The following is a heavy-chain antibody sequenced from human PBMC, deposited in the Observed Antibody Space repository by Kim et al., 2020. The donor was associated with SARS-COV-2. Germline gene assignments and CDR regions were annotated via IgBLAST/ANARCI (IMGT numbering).Heavy chain of an antibody. CDR3: AKVYRGITIFGVVITGDYYYYGMDV. V-gene: IGHV3-23*01. D-gene: IGHD3-3*01. J-gene: IGHJ6*02. CDR1: GFTFSSYA. Sequence: GGSLRLSCAASGFTFSSYAMSWVRQAPGKGLEWVSAISGSGGSTYYADSVKGRFTISRDNSKNTLYLQMNSLRAEDTAVYYCAKVYRGITIFGVVITGDYYYYGMDVWGQWTTVTVSS. CDR2: ISGSGGST.